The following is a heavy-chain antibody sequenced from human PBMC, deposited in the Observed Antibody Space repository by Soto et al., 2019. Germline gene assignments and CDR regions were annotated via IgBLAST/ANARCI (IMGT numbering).Heavy chain of an antibody. D-gene: IGHD2-2*02. J-gene: IGHJ4*02. CDR2: IFSNDEK. Sequence: QVTLKESGPVLVKPTETLTLTCTVSGFSLSNARMGVSWIRQPPGKALEWLAHIFSNDEKSYSTSLKSRLTISKATSKSQVVLTMTNMDPVDTATYYCARIGGIVLVPAAIDYWGQGTLVTVSS. CDR3: ARIGGIVLVPAAIDY. CDR1: GFSLSNARMG. V-gene: IGHV2-26*01.